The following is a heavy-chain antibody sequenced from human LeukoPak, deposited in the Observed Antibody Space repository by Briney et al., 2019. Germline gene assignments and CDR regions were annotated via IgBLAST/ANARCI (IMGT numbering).Heavy chain of an antibody. Sequence: GGSLRLSCAASGFTFSSYAMHWVRQAPGKGLEWVGVISYDGSNKYYADSVKGRFTISRDNSKNTLYLQMNSLRAEDTAVYYCARVPYGDYVDSHYGMDVWGKGTTVTVSS. J-gene: IGHJ6*04. V-gene: IGHV3-30*04. D-gene: IGHD4-17*01. CDR2: ISYDGSNK. CDR1: GFTFSSYA. CDR3: ARVPYGDYVDSHYGMDV.